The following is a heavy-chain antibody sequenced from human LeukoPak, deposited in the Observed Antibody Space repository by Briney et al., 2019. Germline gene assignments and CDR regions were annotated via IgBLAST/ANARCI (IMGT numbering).Heavy chain of an antibody. J-gene: IGHJ4*02. D-gene: IGHD3-22*01. CDR3: ARDLSIGYSDY. CDR1: GGSISSYY. CDR2: IYYSGST. V-gene: IGHV4-59*01. Sequence: PSETLSLTCTVSGGSISSYYWSWVRQPPGKGLEWIGYIYYSGSTNYNPSLKSRVTISVDTSKNQFSLKLSSVTAADTAVYYCARDLSIGYSDYWGQGTLVTVSS.